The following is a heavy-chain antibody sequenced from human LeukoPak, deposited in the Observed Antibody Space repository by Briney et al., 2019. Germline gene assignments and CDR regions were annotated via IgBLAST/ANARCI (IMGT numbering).Heavy chain of an antibody. J-gene: IGHJ5*02. CDR2: IYYSGST. CDR1: LGSITSYY. D-gene: IGHD3-10*01. CDR3: ARGGVNYKIAGP. V-gene: IGHV4-59*01. Sequence: SETLSLTCPVSLGSITSYYWSWIRQPPARGLDWIGYIYYSGSTNYSPSLKSRVTISVDTSKNQFSLKLSSVTAADTAVYYCARGGVNYKIAGPWGQGALVTVPS.